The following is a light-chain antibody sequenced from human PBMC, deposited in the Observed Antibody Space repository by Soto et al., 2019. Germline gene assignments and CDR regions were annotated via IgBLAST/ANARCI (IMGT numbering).Light chain of an antibody. Sequence: QSVLTQPPSVSAAPGQKVTISCSGSSSNIGNNYVSWYQQLPGTAPKLLIYDNNKRPSGIPDRFSGSKSDTSATLGITGLQTEDEADYYCATWDNSLSARVFGGGTKLTVL. CDR3: ATWDNSLSARV. CDR2: DNN. V-gene: IGLV1-51*01. CDR1: SSNIGNNY. J-gene: IGLJ2*01.